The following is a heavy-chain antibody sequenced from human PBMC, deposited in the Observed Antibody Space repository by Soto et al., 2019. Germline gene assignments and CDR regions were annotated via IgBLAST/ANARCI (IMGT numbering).Heavy chain of an antibody. CDR1: GGSISSSSYY. J-gene: IGHJ5*02. CDR2: IYYSGST. Sequence: SETLSLTCTVSGGSISSSSYYWGWIRQPPGKGLEWIGSIYYSGSTYYNPSLKSRVTISVDTSKNQFSLKLSSVTAADTAVYYCARRPYNWNWWRDWFDPWGQGTLVTVSS. V-gene: IGHV4-39*01. CDR3: ARRPYNWNWWRDWFDP. D-gene: IGHD1-7*01.